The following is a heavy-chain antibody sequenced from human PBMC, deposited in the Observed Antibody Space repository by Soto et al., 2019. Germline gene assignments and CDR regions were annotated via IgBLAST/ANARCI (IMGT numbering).Heavy chain of an antibody. J-gene: IGHJ4*02. CDR3: AKDQSFGNYDVLTGYYIGNYFDS. Sequence: GGSLRLSCVTSGFTFRSYEMSWVRQAPGKGLEWVSGISATGSGTFYADSVKGRFTISRDNSKNTLYLQMSSLRADDTAVYYCAKDQSFGNYDVLTGYYIGNYFDSWGQGALVTVSS. CDR2: ISATGSGT. CDR1: GFTFRSYE. D-gene: IGHD3-9*01. V-gene: IGHV3-23*01.